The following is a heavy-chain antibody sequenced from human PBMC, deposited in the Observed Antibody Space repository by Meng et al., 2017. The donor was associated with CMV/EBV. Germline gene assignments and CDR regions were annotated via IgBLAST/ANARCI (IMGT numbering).Heavy chain of an antibody. V-gene: IGHV3-7*01. CDR3: ARLRGDIVATLAYYFDY. CDR2: IKQDGSEK. CDR1: GFTCSCYW. Sequence: GESLMLSCAASGFTCSCYWMSLVRQAPGTGQERVANIKQDGSEKYYVKSVKGRVTHYSDNAKNSLYLLLNSLKAEDTAVYYCARLRGDIVATLAYYFDYWGQGTLVTVSS. D-gene: IGHD5-12*01. J-gene: IGHJ4*02.